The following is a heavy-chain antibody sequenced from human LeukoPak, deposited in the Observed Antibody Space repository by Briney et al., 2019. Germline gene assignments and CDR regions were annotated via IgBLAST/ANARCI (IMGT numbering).Heavy chain of an antibody. V-gene: IGHV3-74*01. Sequence: GGSLRLSCAASGFTFSSYWTHWVRQAPGKGLVWVSRINSDGSSTSYADSVKGRFTISRDNAKNTLYLQMNSLRAEDTAVYYCARGVGYCSSTSCYWWFDPWGQGTLVTVSS. CDR1: GFTFSSYW. D-gene: IGHD2-2*01. J-gene: IGHJ5*02. CDR3: ARGVGYCSSTSCYWWFDP. CDR2: INSDGSST.